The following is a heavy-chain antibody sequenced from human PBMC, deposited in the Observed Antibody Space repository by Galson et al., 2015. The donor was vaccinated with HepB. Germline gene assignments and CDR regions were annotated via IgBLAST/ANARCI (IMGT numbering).Heavy chain of an antibody. D-gene: IGHD4-23*01. CDR1: GGTFSSYA. CDR3: ARDRGDYGGKPETFDY. J-gene: IGHJ4*02. Sequence: SVKVSCKASGGTFSSYAISWVRQAPGQGLEWMGGIIPIFGTANCAQKFQGRVTITADESTSTAYMELSSLRSEDTAVYYCARDRGDYGGKPETFDYWGRGTLVTVSS. V-gene: IGHV1-69*13. CDR2: IIPIFGTA.